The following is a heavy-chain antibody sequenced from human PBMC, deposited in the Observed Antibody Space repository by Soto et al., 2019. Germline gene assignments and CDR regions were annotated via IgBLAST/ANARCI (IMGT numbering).Heavy chain of an antibody. CDR3: ARDRRYYDSSGYLYYYYGMDV. D-gene: IGHD3-22*01. V-gene: IGHV4-31*03. J-gene: IGHJ6*02. Sequence: QVQLQESGPGLVKPSQTLSLTCTVSGGSISSGGYYWSWIRQHPGKGLEWIGYIYYSGSTYYNPSLKSRVTISVDTSKNQFSLKLSSVTAADTAVYYCARDRRYYDSSGYLYYYYGMDVWGQGTTVTVSS. CDR1: GGSISSGGYY. CDR2: IYYSGST.